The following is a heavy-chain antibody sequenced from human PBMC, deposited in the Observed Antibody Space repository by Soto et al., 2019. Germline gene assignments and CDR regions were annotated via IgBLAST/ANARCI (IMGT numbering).Heavy chain of an antibody. V-gene: IGHV4-59*01. D-gene: IGHD1-7*01. Sequence: SETLSLTCTVSGASICSYYWSWIRQPPGKGLEWIGYIYYTGSTNYNRSLKSRLTISVDTSKNQFSLKLSSVTAADTAVYYCARAPGIITGTARLDYWGQGALVTVSS. J-gene: IGHJ4*02. CDR1: GASICSYY. CDR3: ARAPGIITGTARLDY. CDR2: IYYTGST.